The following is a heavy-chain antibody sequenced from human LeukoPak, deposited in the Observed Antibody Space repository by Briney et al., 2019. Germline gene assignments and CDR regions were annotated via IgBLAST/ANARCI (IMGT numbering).Heavy chain of an antibody. V-gene: IGHV4-34*01. J-gene: IGHJ3*02. D-gene: IGHD3-22*01. CDR2: INHSGST. Sequence: TASETLSLTCAVYGGSFSGYYWSWIRQPPGKGLEWIGKINHSGSTNYNPSLKSRVTISVDTSKNQFSLKLSSVTAADTAVYYCARGIVVVIPNYDAFDIWGRGTMVTVSS. CDR3: ARGIVVVIPNYDAFDI. CDR1: GGSFSGYY.